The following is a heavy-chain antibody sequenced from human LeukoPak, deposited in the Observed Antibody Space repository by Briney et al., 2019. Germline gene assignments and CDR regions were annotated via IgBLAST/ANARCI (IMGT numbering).Heavy chain of an antibody. CDR3: ARKTAMASGKFDY. J-gene: IGHJ4*02. CDR1: GGSFSYYY. V-gene: IGHV4-34*01. Sequence: SETLSLTCAVYGGSFSYYYWSWIRQPPGKGLEWIGEINHSRSPNYNPSLKSRVTISVDTSKNQFSLKLSSVTAADTAVYYCARKTAMASGKFDYWGQGTLVTVSS. D-gene: IGHD5-18*01. CDR2: INHSRSP.